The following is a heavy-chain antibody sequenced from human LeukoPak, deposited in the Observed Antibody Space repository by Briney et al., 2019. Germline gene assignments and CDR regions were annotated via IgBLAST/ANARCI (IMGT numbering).Heavy chain of an antibody. J-gene: IGHJ4*02. CDR3: ARGPRFDLDWLLTAHIPRGASQFGDY. Sequence: GGSLRLSCAASGFTFSSYWMSWVRQAPGKGLEWVANIKQDGSEKYYVDSVKGRFTISRDNAKNSLYLQMNSLRAEDTAVYYCARGPRFDLDWLLTAHIPRGASQFGDYWGQGTLVTVSS. CDR1: GFTFSSYW. V-gene: IGHV3-7*01. CDR2: IKQDGSEK. D-gene: IGHD3-9*01.